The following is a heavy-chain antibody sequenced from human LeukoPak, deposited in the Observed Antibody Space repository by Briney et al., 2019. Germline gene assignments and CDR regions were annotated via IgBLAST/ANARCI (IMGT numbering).Heavy chain of an antibody. D-gene: IGHD3-16*01. CDR1: GGSISRSREY. V-gene: IGHV4-39*01. CDR3: AKLWGGQNWNDD. CDR2: IYYSGST. J-gene: IGHJ5*02. Sequence: SETLSLTCSVSGGSISRSREYGGGIRQPPGKGLEWIGSIYYSGSTYYNPSLESRVTISVDSSKNQFSLKLPSVTAADTAVYYCAKLWGGQNWNDDWGQGTLVTVSS.